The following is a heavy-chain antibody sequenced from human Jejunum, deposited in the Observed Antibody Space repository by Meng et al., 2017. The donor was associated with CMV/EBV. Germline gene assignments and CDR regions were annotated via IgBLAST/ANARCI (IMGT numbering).Heavy chain of an antibody. CDR1: GGSISDYY. Sequence: VSGGSISDYYWSWIRQAPGKGLEWIGYIYYNGATRYNPTLESRVSISIDTSKKHFSLKMRSVTAADTAIYYCAGDNGDYYYGMDVWGQGTPVTVSS. CDR3: AGDNGDYYYGMDV. J-gene: IGHJ6*02. V-gene: IGHV4-59*13. D-gene: IGHD4-17*01. CDR2: IYYNGAT.